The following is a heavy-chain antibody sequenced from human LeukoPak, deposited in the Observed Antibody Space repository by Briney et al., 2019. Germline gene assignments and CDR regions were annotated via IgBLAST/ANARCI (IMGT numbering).Heavy chain of an antibody. J-gene: IGHJ4*02. Sequence: SETLSLTCSVSGGSIITDSYYWGWIRQPPGKGLEWIGSVHYSGSTYYNPSLKSRVTISVDTSKNQFSLKLSSVTAADTAVYYCARWLLPYFDYWGQGTLVTVSS. CDR3: ARWLLPYFDY. D-gene: IGHD5-12*01. CDR2: VHYSGST. V-gene: IGHV4-39*01. CDR1: GGSIITDSYY.